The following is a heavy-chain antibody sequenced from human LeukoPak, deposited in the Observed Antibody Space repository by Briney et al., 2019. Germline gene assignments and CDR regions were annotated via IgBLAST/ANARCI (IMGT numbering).Heavy chain of an antibody. J-gene: IGHJ6*03. CDR1: GGSFSGYY. CDR3: ASGYSGYDFWYYYMDV. D-gene: IGHD5-12*01. V-gene: IGHV4-34*01. CDR2: INHSGST. Sequence: SETLSLXCAVYGGSFSGYYWSWIRQPPGKGLEWIGEINHSGSTNYNPSLKSRVTISVDTSKNQFSLKLSSVTAADTAVYYCASGYSGYDFWYYYMDVWGKGTTVTVSS.